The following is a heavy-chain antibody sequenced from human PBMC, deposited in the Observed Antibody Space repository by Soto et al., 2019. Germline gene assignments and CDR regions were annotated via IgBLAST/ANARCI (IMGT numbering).Heavy chain of an antibody. D-gene: IGHD3-3*01. V-gene: IGHV2-5*01. CDR3: AHREREHYDCWSGYFSWFDP. CDR2: TYWHDDK. J-gene: IGHJ5*02. Sequence: QITLKASGPTLVKPTQTVTLTCTFPGFSLSTSGVGVGWIRQPQGKALACLAPTYWHDDKRYSPSLKSRLTISKDTSKNRVFLTMANMDPVDTATYYCAHREREHYDCWSGYFSWFDPWGQGPLVTASS. CDR1: GFSLSTSGVG.